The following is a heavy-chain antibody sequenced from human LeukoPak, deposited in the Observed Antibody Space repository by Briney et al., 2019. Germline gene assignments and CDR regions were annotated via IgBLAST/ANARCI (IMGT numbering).Heavy chain of an antibody. J-gene: IGHJ4*02. D-gene: IGHD6-25*01. CDR2: INHSGST. CDR3: ARDSGYGGDY. CDR1: GGSFRGYY. V-gene: IGHV4-34*01. Sequence: QTSEPLSLTCAVHGGSFRGYYWSWIRRPPGKGLEWIGEINHSGSTNYNPSLKSRVTISVDTSKNQFSLKLSSVTAADTAVYYCARDSGYGGDYWGQGTLVTVSS.